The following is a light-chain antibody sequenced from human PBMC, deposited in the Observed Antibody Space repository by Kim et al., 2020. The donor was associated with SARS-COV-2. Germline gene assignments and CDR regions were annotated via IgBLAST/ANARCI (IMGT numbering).Light chain of an antibody. CDR3: QQYADLPPYT. V-gene: IGKV1-33*01. J-gene: IGKJ3*01. Sequence: DIQMTQSPSSLSASIGDRVTITCQASQDIRQYLSWYQQKPGKAPKLLIYDASNLETGVPSRFSGGGSGTHFTFTISSLQPEDFATYYCQQYADLPPYTFEPGTKVDIK. CDR1: QDIRQY. CDR2: DAS.